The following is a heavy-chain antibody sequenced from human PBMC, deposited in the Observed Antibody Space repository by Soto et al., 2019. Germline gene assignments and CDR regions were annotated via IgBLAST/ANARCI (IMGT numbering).Heavy chain of an antibody. D-gene: IGHD3-9*01. CDR1: GGTFSSYA. J-gene: IGHJ6*03. Sequence: ASVKVSCKASGGTFSSYAISWVRQATGQGLEWMGWMNPNSGNTGYAQKFQGRVTMTRNTSISTAYMELSSLRSEDTAVYYCARASHRYFDWSPYYYYYYYMDVWGKGTTVTVSS. V-gene: IGHV1-8*02. CDR3: ARASHRYFDWSPYYYYYYYMDV. CDR2: MNPNSGNT.